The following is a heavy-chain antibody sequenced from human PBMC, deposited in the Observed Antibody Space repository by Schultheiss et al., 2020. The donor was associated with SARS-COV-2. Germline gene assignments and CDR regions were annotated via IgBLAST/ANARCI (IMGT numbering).Heavy chain of an antibody. CDR3: ARAPRITGTTSVSSGFDY. J-gene: IGHJ4*02. Sequence: ASVKVSCKASGYSFGSYGINWVKQAPGQGLEWMGWINPNSGGTNYAQKFQGWVTMTRDTSISTAYMELSRLRSDDTAVYYCARAPRITGTTSVSSGFDYWGQGTLVTVSS. V-gene: IGHV1-2*04. CDR2: INPNSGGT. CDR1: GYSFGSYG. D-gene: IGHD1-20*01.